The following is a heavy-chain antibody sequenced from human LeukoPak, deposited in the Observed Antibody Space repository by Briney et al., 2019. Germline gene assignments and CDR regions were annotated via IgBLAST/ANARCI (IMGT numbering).Heavy chain of an antibody. J-gene: IGHJ4*02. CDR2: INHSGST. CDR3: ARQTTTTGIDY. D-gene: IGHD1-1*01. Sequence: KASVTLSLTCAVYGGSFSGYYWSWIRQPPGKGLEWIGEINHSGSTNYNPSLKSRVTISVDTSKNQFSLKLSSVTAADTAVYYCARQTTTTGIDYWGQGTLVTVSS. V-gene: IGHV4-34*01. CDR1: GGSFSGYY.